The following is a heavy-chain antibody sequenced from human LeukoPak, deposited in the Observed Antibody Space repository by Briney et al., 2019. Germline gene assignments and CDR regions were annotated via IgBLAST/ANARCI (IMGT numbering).Heavy chain of an antibody. V-gene: IGHV1-18*01. J-gene: IGHJ4*02. CDR1: GYTFTSYG. CDR2: ISAYNGNT. CDR3: ARVLESGYSGYDYDY. Sequence: GASVKVSCKASGYTFTSYGISWVRQAPGQGLEWMGWISAYNGNTNYAQKLQGRVTTTTDTSTSTAYMELRSLRSDDTAVYYCARVLESGYSGYDYDYWGQGTLVTVSS. D-gene: IGHD5-12*01.